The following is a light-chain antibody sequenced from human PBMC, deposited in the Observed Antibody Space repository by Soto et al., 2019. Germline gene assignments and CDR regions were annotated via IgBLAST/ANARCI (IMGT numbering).Light chain of an antibody. CDR1: QGVGTW. V-gene: IGKV1-12*01. CDR2: TAS. J-gene: IGKJ4*01. CDR3: QQGDSFPLS. Sequence: DIQMTQSPSSVSASVGDRVTITCRASQGVGTWLAWFQQKPGEAPRLLIYTASTLHSAFPSRFRGSGSCTDFTLTITSLQPEDFATYYCQQGDSFPLSFGVGTKVKIK.